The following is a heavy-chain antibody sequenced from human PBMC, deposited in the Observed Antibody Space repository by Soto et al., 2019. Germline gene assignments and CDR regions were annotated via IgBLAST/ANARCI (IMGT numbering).Heavy chain of an antibody. J-gene: IGHJ3*02. CDR2: IYYSGST. D-gene: IGHD5-18*01. Sequence: SETLSLTCPVSGGSISSFYWGLVRQPPGKGLEWIGYIYYSGSTNYNPSLKSRVTISVDTSKNQFSLKLSSVTAADTAVYYCARRYGKNAFDIWGQGTMVTVSS. CDR1: GGSISSFY. V-gene: IGHV4-59*01. CDR3: ARRYGKNAFDI.